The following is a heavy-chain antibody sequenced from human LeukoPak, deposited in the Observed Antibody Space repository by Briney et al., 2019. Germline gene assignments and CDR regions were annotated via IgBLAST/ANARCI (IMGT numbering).Heavy chain of an antibody. Sequence: GGSLRLSCAASGFTFDDYAMHWVRQAPGKGLEWVSGISWNSGSIGYADSVKGRFTISRDNAKNSLYLQMNSLRAEDTALYYCAKDTSPGGYSYGYTDYWGQGTLVTVSS. CDR3: AKDTSPGGYSYGYTDY. J-gene: IGHJ4*02. CDR1: GFTFDDYA. CDR2: ISWNSGSI. V-gene: IGHV3-9*01. D-gene: IGHD5-18*01.